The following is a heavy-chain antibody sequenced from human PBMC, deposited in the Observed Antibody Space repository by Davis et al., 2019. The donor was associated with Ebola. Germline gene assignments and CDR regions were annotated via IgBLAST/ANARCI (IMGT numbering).Heavy chain of an antibody. CDR2: THPNNFDT. CDR3: AREGWTTGLDS. CDR1: GHTFSNYA. D-gene: IGHD1-1*01. J-gene: IGHJ4*02. V-gene: IGHV1-2*06. Sequence: ASVKVSCKAPGHTFSNYAIHWVRQAPGQGLEWLGRTHPNNFDTNYGQRFQGRVTMTRDTAINTAYMELRSLKSDDTAIYFCAREGWTTGLDSWGLGTLVTVSS.